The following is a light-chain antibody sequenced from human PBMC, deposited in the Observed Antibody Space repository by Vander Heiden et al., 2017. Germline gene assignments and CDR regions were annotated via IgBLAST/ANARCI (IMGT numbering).Light chain of an antibody. V-gene: IGKV4-1*01. CDR2: WAS. J-gene: IGKJ1*01. CDR1: QSVLSSSNNKNY. Sequence: DIVMTQSPDSLAVSLGERATIKCKYSQSVLSSSNNKNYLTWFQQKPGQPPKLLIYWASTRESGVPDRFSGSGSGTDFTLTISSLQAEDVAVYYCQQYYNIPRTFGQGTKVEIK. CDR3: QQYYNIPRT.